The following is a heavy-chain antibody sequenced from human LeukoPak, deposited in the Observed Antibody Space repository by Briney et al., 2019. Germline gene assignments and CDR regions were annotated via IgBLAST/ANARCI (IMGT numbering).Heavy chain of an antibody. D-gene: IGHD2-15*01. CDR3: ARGIVVVVAARALNWFDP. CDR1: GFTFDDYA. Sequence: GGSLRLSCAASGFTFDDYAMHWVRQAPGKGLEWVSGISWNSGSIGYADSVKGRFTISRDNAKNSLYLQMNSLRAEDTAVYYCARGIVVVVAARALNWFDPWGQGTLVTVSS. J-gene: IGHJ5*02. CDR2: ISWNSGSI. V-gene: IGHV3-9*01.